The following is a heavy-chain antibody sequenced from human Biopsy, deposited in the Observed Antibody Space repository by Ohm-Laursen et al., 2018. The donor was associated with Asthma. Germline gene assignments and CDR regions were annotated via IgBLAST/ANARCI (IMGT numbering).Heavy chain of an antibody. D-gene: IGHD6-6*01. Sequence: PSETLSLTCTVSYGSITSGGYYWTWIRQHPGKGLEWIGFIYYSGSTYYNPSLKSRVTISLDRTKSQFSLKLSSVTAADTALYYCARAQAAQYYYGMDVWGQGTTVIVSS. CDR1: YGSITSGGYY. J-gene: IGHJ6*02. V-gene: IGHV4-31*03. CDR2: IYYSGST. CDR3: ARAQAAQYYYGMDV.